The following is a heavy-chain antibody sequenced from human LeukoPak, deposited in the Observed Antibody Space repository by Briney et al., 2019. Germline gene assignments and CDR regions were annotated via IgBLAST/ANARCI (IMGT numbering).Heavy chain of an antibody. CDR2: TSYDGSNK. D-gene: IGHD5-12*01. V-gene: IGHV3-30-3*01. Sequence: GGSLRLSCAASGFTFSSYAMHWVRQAPGKGLEWVAVTSYDGSNKYYADSVKGRFTISRDDSKNTLYLQMNSLRAEDTAVYYCARGSGWLRFITTAVYNWFDPWGQGTLVTVSS. J-gene: IGHJ5*02. CDR3: ARGSGWLRFITTAVYNWFDP. CDR1: GFTFSSYA.